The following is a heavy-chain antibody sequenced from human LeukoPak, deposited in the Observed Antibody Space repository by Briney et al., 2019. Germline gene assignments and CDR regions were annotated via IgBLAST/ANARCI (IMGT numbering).Heavy chain of an antibody. V-gene: IGHV3-30*02. CDR3: VRDRHYIGNREVRFPY. Sequence: GGSLRLSCAASGFTFSSYGMHWVRQAPGKGLEWVAFIRYDGSNKYYADSVKGRFTISRDNSKNTLYLQMNSLRVEDTAVYYCVRDRHYIGNREVRFPYWGQGALVTVSS. CDR1: GFTFSSYG. J-gene: IGHJ4*02. CDR2: IRYDGSNK. D-gene: IGHD3-10*01.